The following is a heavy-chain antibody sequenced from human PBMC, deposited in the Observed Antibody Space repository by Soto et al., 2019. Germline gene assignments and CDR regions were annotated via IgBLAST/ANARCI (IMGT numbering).Heavy chain of an antibody. CDR2: IYYSGST. V-gene: IGHV4-59*01. D-gene: IGHD6-13*01. J-gene: IGHJ4*02. CDR1: GGSISSYY. Sequence: SETLSLTCTVCGGSISSYYWSWIRQPPGKGLEWIGYIYYSGSTNYNPSLKSRVTISVDTSKNQFCLKLSSVAAGDTAVYSCARDTWQHLVRFDYWGQGTLAPVSP. CDR3: ARDTWQHLVRFDY.